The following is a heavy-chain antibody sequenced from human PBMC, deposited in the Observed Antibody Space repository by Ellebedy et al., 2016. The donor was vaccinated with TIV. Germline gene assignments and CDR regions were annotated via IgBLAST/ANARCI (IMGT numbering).Heavy chain of an antibody. D-gene: IGHD1-26*01. CDR2: IYRSGTT. V-gene: IGHV4-38-2*02. Sequence: MPSETLSLTCTVSGYSISSGYFWGWIRQPPGKGLEWIGSIYRSGTTYYYPSLKSRVTISVDTSKNQLSLKLSSVSAADTAVYYCARDVGATWDYWGQGTLVTVSS. CDR3: ARDVGATWDY. CDR1: GYSISSGYF. J-gene: IGHJ4*02.